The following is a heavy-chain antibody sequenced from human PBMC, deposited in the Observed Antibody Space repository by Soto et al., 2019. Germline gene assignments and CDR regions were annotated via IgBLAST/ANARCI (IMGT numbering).Heavy chain of an antibody. CDR2: IHSDGSST. CDR1: GFTFGSYW. D-gene: IGHD3-10*01. V-gene: IGHV3-74*01. Sequence: GGSLRLSCAASGFTFGSYWMHWVRQLPGKGLVWVSRIHSDGSSTSYADSVKGRFTISRDNAKNTLYLQMNSLRAEDTAVYYCARHLYYYGSGSGRTMDVWGQGTTVTVSS. CDR3: ARHLYYYGSGSGRTMDV. J-gene: IGHJ6*02.